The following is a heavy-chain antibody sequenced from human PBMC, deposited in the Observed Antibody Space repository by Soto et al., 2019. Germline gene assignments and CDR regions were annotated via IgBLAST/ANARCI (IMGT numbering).Heavy chain of an antibody. Sequence: QVQLVQSGAEVKKPGASVKVSCKASGYTFTSYDINWVRQATGQGLEWMGWMNPNSGNTGYAKKSPGRVTITRKTSISIAYMELSSLSSEDTAVYYCAIGRAVACFDYWGQGTLVTVSS. V-gene: IGHV1-8*01. J-gene: IGHJ4*02. D-gene: IGHD6-19*01. CDR3: AIGRAVACFDY. CDR1: GYTFTSYD. CDR2: MNPNSGNT.